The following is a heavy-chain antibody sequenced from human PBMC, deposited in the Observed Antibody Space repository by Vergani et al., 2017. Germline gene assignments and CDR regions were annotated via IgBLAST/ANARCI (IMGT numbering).Heavy chain of an antibody. J-gene: IGHJ4*02. D-gene: IGHD3-22*01. CDR3: AKVRPDYYDSSGARLFDY. CDR2: ISSSSSTI. Sequence: VQLVQSGGGLVQPGGSLRLSCAASGFTFSSYSMNWVRQAPGKGLEWVSYISSSSSTIYYADSVKGRFTIARDNAKNTLYLQMNSLRAEDTAVYYCAKVRPDYYDSSGARLFDYWGQGTLVTVSS. CDR1: GFTFSSYS. V-gene: IGHV3-48*01.